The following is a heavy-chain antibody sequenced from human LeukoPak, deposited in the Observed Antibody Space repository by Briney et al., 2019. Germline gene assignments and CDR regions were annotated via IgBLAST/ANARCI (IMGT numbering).Heavy chain of an antibody. CDR3: ARLVSAAWSFDY. D-gene: IGHD1-14*01. CDR2: IYYTGTT. V-gene: IGHV4-39*01. CDR1: GGSISGNSYF. Sequence: SETLSLTCTVSGGSISGNSYFWAWIRQPPGPRLQWVGSIYYTGTTYYNPSLKSRVTISVDTSGNQFSLRLSSVTAADTAVYYCARLVSAAWSFDYWGQGTLVTVSS. J-gene: IGHJ4*02.